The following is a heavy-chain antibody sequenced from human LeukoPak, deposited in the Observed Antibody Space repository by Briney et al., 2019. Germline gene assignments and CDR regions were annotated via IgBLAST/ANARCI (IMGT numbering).Heavy chain of an antibody. Sequence: SQTLSLTCAVSGGSISSGGYCWSWLRQPPGRGLEWIGYIYHSGSTYYNPSLKSRVTISVERSKKQFSLKLSSVTAADTAVYYCARERAEYCSSTSCSRRWFDPWGQGTLVTVSS. CDR2: IYHSGST. CDR1: GGSISSGGYC. V-gene: IGHV4-30-2*01. J-gene: IGHJ5*02. CDR3: ARERAEYCSSTSCSRRWFDP. D-gene: IGHD2-2*01.